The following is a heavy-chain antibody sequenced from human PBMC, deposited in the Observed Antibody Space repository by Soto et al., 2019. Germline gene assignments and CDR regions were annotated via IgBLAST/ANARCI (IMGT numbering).Heavy chain of an antibody. Sequence: QIQLLQSGAEVKKPGTSVKVSCQASGYIFTTYGIIWVRQAPGQGLEWMGWINPNSGHTNYAQTLKDRVTMTTDTSTNTAYMELRSLRSNDTAVYFCARGQVVNFDNWFDPWGQGTLVTVSS. V-gene: IGHV1-18*01. CDR1: GYIFTTYG. D-gene: IGHD3-22*01. J-gene: IGHJ5*02. CDR3: ARGQVVNFDNWFDP. CDR2: INPNSGHT.